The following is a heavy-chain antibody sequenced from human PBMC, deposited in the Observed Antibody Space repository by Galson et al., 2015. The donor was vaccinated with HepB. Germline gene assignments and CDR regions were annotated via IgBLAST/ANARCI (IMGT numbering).Heavy chain of an antibody. J-gene: IGHJ4*02. CDR2: IYSGGST. CDR3: ARDCGGDCYPDY. V-gene: IGHV3-66*01. D-gene: IGHD2-21*02. Sequence: SLRLSCAVSGFTVNSKYMSWVRQAPGKGLEWVSVIYSGGSTYYADSVKGRFTISRDNSKNTLYLQMNSLRAEDTAVYYCARDCGGDCYPDYWGQGTLVTVSS. CDR1: GFTVNSKY.